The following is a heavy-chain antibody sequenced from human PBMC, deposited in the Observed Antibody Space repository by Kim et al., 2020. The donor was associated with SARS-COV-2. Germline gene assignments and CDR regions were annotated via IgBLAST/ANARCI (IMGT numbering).Heavy chain of an antibody. CDR1: GFTFDDYA. Sequence: GGSLRLSCAASGFTFDDYAMHWVRQAPGKGLEWVSGISWNSGSIGYADSVKGRFTISRDNAKNSLYLQMNSLRAEDTALYYCAKGGSSGPYQGWFDPWG. CDR2: ISWNSGSI. V-gene: IGHV3-9*01. J-gene: IGHJ5*02. CDR3: AKGGSSGPYQGWFDP. D-gene: IGHD6-19*01.